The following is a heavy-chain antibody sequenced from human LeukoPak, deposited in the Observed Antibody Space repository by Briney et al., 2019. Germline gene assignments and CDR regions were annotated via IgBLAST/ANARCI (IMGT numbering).Heavy chain of an antibody. D-gene: IGHD2-2*01. V-gene: IGHV1-3*03. CDR1: GHTFTSYA. J-gene: IGHJ5*02. Sequence: GASVKVSCKASGHTFTSYAMHWVRQAPGQRLEWMGWINAGNGNTKYSQEFQGRVTITRDTSASTAYMELSSLRSEDMAVYYCARDWGHCSSTRCYDFTAGFDPWGQGTQVTVST. CDR3: ARDWGHCSSTRCYDFTAGFDP. CDR2: INAGNGNT.